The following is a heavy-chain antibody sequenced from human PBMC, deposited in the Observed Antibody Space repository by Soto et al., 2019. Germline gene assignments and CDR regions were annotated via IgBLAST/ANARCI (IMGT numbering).Heavy chain of an antibody. V-gene: IGHV3-66*04. D-gene: IGHD6-13*01. CDR1: GFTVSSNY. J-gene: IGHJ6*02. CDR3: ARPSSGNNYYYGMDV. CDR2: IYSGGST. Sequence: GGSLRLSCAASGFTVSSNYMSWVRQAPGKGLEWVSVIYSGGSTYYADSVKGRFTISRDNSKNTLYPQMNSLRAEDTAVYYCARPSSGNNYYYGMDVWGQGTTVTVSS.